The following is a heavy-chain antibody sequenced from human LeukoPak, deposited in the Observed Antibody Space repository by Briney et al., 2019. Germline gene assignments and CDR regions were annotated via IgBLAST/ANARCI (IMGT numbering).Heavy chain of an antibody. CDR3: ATHYYDSSGYYWQFDY. CDR2: IYYSGST. D-gene: IGHD3-22*01. CDR1: GGSISSYY. V-gene: IGHV4-59*08. J-gene: IGHJ4*02. Sequence: SETLSLTCTVSGGSISSYYWSWIRQPPGKGLEWIGYIYYSGSTNYNPSLKSRVTISVDTSKNQFSLKLSSVTAAGTAVYYCATHYYDSSGYYWQFDYWGQGTLVTVSS.